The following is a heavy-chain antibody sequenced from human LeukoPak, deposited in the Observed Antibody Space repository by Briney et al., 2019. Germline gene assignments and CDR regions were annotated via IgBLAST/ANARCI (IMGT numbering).Heavy chain of an antibody. Sequence: ASVKVSCKASGYTFTGYFIHWVRQAPGQGLEWMGWINPNSGGTNYAQKFQGRVTMTRDASISTVYMEVSSLRSDDTAVYFCARDAHSSKLWYDPWGQGTLDTVSS. D-gene: IGHD6-13*01. V-gene: IGHV1-2*02. J-gene: IGHJ5*02. CDR1: GYTFTGYF. CDR2: INPNSGGT. CDR3: ARDAHSSKLWYDP.